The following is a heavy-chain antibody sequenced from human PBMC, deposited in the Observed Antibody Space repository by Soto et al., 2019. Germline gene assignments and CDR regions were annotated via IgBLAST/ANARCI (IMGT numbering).Heavy chain of an antibody. CDR1: GFTFSSYA. CDR3: ARDSGSMVRGVIPKPYYYGMDV. Sequence: GGSLRLSCAASGFTFSSYAMHWVRQAPGKGLEWVAVISYDGSNKYYADSVKGRFTISRDNSKNTLYLQMNSLRAEDTAVYYCARDSGSMVRGVIPKPYYYGMDVWGQGTTVTVSS. CDR2: ISYDGSNK. D-gene: IGHD3-10*01. J-gene: IGHJ6*02. V-gene: IGHV3-30-3*01.